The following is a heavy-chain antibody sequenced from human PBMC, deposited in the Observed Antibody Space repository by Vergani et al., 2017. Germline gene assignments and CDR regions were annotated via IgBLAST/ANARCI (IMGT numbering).Heavy chain of an antibody. CDR3: AKNPGISTTRHYYAMDF. J-gene: IGHJ6*02. Sequence: LEESGGGSVKPGGSLRLSCAASGFKFSDHYMSWIRQAPGQGLEWVSHISPGASTVSYTDSVTGRFTVSRDNDNNSLTLDMTTLRVEDTAVYYCAKNPGISTTRHYYAMDFWGQGTTVTVSS. CDR2: ISPGASTV. V-gene: IGHV3-11*04. D-gene: IGHD1-1*01. CDR1: GFKFSDHY.